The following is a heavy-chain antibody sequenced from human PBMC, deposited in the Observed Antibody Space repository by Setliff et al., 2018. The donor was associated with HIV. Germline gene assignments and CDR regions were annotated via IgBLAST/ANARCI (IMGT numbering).Heavy chain of an antibody. Sequence: PGGSLRLSCAASGFTFSSYSMNWVRQAPGKGLEWVSYISSSSSTIYYADSVKGRFTISRDNAKNSMYLQMNSLRAEDTAIYYCVRDVKTYDIWGQGTMVTVSS. J-gene: IGHJ3*02. V-gene: IGHV3-48*04. CDR1: GFTFSSYS. CDR2: ISSSSSTI. CDR3: VRDVKTYDI.